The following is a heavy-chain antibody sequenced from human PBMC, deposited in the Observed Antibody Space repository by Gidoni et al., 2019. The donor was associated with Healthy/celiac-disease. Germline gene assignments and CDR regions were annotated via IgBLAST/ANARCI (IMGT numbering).Heavy chain of an antibody. CDR3: ARAGYDILTGYNYYYGMDV. Sequence: QVQLVQPGADVKKPGSSANVSCKASGGTFSSYALRWVRQAPGQGLEWMGGIIPIFGTANNAQKFQGRVTIPADKSTSTAYMGLRSLRSEDTAVYYCARAGYDILTGYNYYYGMDVWGQVTTVTVSS. J-gene: IGHJ6*02. V-gene: IGHV1-69*06. CDR1: GGTFSSYA. CDR2: IIPIFGTA. D-gene: IGHD3-9*01.